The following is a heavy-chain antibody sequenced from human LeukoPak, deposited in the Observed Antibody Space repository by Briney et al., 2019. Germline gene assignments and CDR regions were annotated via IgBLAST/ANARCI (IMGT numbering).Heavy chain of an antibody. J-gene: IGHJ3*02. Sequence: ASVKVSCKVSGYTLTELSMHWVRQAPGQGLEWMGIINPSGGSTSYAQKFQGRVTMTRDTSTSTVYMELSSLRSEDTAVYYCAAVVVDAFDIWGQGTMVTVSS. CDR2: INPSGGST. CDR1: GYTLTELS. D-gene: IGHD2-2*01. CDR3: AAVVVDAFDI. V-gene: IGHV1-46*01.